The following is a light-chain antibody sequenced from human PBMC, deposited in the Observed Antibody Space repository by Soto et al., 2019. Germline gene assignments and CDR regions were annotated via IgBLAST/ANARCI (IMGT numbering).Light chain of an antibody. CDR1: ETVATN. CDR2: GAS. Sequence: EVVMTQSPATLSVSPGERATLSCRASETVATNLAWYQQKPGQAPRLLISGASTRAAGISDRFRGSGSGTEFTLTISSLQSEDFAVYYCQHYHGWPITFGQGTRLEIK. V-gene: IGKV3-15*01. CDR3: QHYHGWPIT. J-gene: IGKJ5*01.